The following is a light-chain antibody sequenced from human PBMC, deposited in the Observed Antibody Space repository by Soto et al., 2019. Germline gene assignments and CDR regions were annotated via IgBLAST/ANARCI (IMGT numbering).Light chain of an antibody. CDR1: SSDVGSYNL. V-gene: IGLV2-23*02. CDR2: DVS. Sequence: QSALTQPASVSGSPGQSITVSCTGTSSDVGSYNLVSWYQQHPGEVPKLMIYDVSKRPSGVSNRFSGSKSGNTASLTISGLQAEDEADYYCSSYAGSSTMVFGGGTKVTVL. J-gene: IGLJ2*01. CDR3: SSYAGSSTMV.